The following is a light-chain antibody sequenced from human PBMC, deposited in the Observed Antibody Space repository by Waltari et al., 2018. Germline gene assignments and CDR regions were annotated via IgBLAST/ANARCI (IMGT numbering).Light chain of an antibody. CDR1: RSISNW. CDR2: AAS. Sequence: DVHMTQSPSTLSASVGDRVTVTCRASRSISNWLAWYQQKPGKAPKLLIYAASTLQSGVPSRFSGSGSGTEFTLTISSLQPDDFATYYCQQYKTHWTFGQGTKVEIK. V-gene: IGKV1-5*01. J-gene: IGKJ1*01. CDR3: QQYKTHWT.